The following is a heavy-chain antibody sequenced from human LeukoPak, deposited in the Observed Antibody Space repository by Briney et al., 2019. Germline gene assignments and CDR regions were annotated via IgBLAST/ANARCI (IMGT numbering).Heavy chain of an antibody. CDR3: ARDQSGILTGYDY. Sequence: GGSLRLSCAVSGFTFSGEAMGWVRQLPGGGLEWVSTISPAGGTTYYAESMKGRFTISRDNAKNSLYLQMNSLRAEDTAVYYCARDQSGILTGYDYWGQGTLVTVSS. V-gene: IGHV3-23*01. CDR1: GFTFSGEA. CDR2: ISPAGGTT. D-gene: IGHD3-9*01. J-gene: IGHJ4*02.